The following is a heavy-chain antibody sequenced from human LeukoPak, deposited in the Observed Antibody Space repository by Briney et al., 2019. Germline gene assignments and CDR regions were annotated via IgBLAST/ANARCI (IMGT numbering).Heavy chain of an antibody. V-gene: IGHV3-21*04. CDR3: AKDWSAAH. CDR1: GFTFSSYS. Sequence: PGGSLRLSCAASGFTFSSYSMNWVRQAPGKGLEWVSSISSSSSYIYYADSVRGRFTISRDDSKKTLYLQMRSLRAEDTAVYYCAKDWSAAHWGQGTLVTVSS. D-gene: IGHD2-15*01. CDR2: ISSSSSYI. J-gene: IGHJ4*02.